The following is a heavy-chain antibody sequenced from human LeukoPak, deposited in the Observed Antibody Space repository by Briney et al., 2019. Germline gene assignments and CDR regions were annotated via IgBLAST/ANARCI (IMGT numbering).Heavy chain of an antibody. D-gene: IGHD6-19*01. J-gene: IGHJ4*02. V-gene: IGHV3-15*07. CDR1: GFTFSNAW. CDR2: IKSKTDGGTT. CDR3: TTDLLRSIAVETDY. Sequence: GGSLRLSCAASGFTFSNAWMNWVRQAPGKGLEWVGRIKSKTDGGTTDYAAPVKGRFTISRDDSKNTLYLQMNSLKTEDTAVYYCTTDLLRSIAVETDYWSQGTLVTVSS.